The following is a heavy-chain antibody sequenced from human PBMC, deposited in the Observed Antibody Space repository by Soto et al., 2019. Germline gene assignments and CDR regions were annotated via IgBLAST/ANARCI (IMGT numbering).Heavy chain of an antibody. CDR2: VSDSAGST. D-gene: IGHD2-21*01. Sequence: GSLRLSCAASGFTFTVYAMSWVRQAPGKGLEWVLGVSDSAGSTYFADSVRGRLTISRDYSKSTGTAYMEMTSLRSEDTAVYYCTKDGDSADYGYWGQGTLVTASS. CDR1: GFTFTVYA. V-gene: IGHV3-23*01. CDR3: TKDGDSADYGY. J-gene: IGHJ4*02.